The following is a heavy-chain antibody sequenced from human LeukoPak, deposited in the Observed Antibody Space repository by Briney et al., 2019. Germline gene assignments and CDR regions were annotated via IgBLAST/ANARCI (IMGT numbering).Heavy chain of an antibody. Sequence: SETLSLTCTVSGGSISSYYWSWLRQPPGKGLEWIGYIYYSGSTNYNPSLKSRVTISVDTSKNQFSLKLSSVTAADTAVYYCARRNSSGYYYYFDYWGQGTLVTVSS. CDR2: IYYSGST. V-gene: IGHV4-59*08. J-gene: IGHJ4*02. CDR1: GGSISSYY. CDR3: ARRNSSGYYYYFDY. D-gene: IGHD3-22*01.